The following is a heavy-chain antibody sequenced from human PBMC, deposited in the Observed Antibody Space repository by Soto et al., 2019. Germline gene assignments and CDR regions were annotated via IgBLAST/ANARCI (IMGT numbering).Heavy chain of an antibody. CDR1: GGSISSYY. CDR2: IYYSGST. Sequence: SETLSLTCTVSGGSISSYYWSWIRQPPGKGLEWIGYIYYSGSTSYNPSLKSRVTISIDTSKNQFSLNLSSVTAADTAVYYCARDRHPYLGGYRLEAPYDYWGQGTLVTVSS. V-gene: IGHV4-59*01. D-gene: IGHD5-12*01. CDR3: ARDRHPYLGGYRLEAPYDY. J-gene: IGHJ4*02.